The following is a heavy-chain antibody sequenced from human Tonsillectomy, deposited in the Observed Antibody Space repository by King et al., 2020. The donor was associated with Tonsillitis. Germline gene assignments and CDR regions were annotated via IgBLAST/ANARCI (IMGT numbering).Heavy chain of an antibody. Sequence: EVQLVESGGGLVKPGGSLRLSCAASGFTFSNYSMNWVRQAPGKGLEWVSSISSSSSYIYYADSVKGQFTISRDNAKNSLYLQMNSLRAEDTAVYYCVGDQTYYDILTGYYTFDYWGQGTLVTVSS. CDR2: ISSSSSYI. D-gene: IGHD3-9*01. CDR1: GFTFSNYS. CDR3: VGDQTYYDILTGYYTFDY. J-gene: IGHJ4*02. V-gene: IGHV3-21*01.